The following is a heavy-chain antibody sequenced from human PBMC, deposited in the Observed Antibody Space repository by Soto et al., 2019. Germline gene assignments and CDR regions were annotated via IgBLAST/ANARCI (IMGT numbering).Heavy chain of an antibody. J-gene: IGHJ4*02. Sequence: DCMRLSCAASGFSFFNYAMNWVRQAPGKGLEWVSGLSGSGTSTYYADSVKGRFTISRDNSRDTLFLQMNSLTADDTAVYYCAKATTYGGWFNPFDSWGQGALVTLSS. D-gene: IGHD6-19*01. CDR1: GFSFFNYA. CDR2: LSGSGTST. CDR3: AKATTYGGWFNPFDS. V-gene: IGHV3-23*01.